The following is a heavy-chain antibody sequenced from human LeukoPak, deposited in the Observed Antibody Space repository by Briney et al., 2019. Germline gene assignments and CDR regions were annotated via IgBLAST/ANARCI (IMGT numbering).Heavy chain of an antibody. CDR3: ARSTDIAYYYYGMDV. D-gene: IGHD2-15*01. CDR1: GYTFTTYA. J-gene: IGHJ6*04. Sequence: ASVKVSCKASGYTFTTYAMHWVRQAPGQRLEWMGWINAGNGDIKYSQKFQGRVTITRDTSASTAHMELSSLRSEDTAVYYCARSTDIAYYYYGMDVWGKGTPVTVSS. CDR2: INAGNGDI. V-gene: IGHV1-3*01.